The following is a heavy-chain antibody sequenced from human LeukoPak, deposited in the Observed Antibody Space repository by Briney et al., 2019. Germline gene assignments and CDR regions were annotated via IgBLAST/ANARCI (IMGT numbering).Heavy chain of an antibody. Sequence: PGRSLRLSCAASGFTFSSYWMSWVRQAPGKGLEWVANIKQDGSEKYYVDSVKGRFTISRDNAKNSLYLQMNSLRAEDTAVYYCARDSNRGYFDYWGQGTLVTVSS. CDR1: GFTFSSYW. V-gene: IGHV3-7*01. J-gene: IGHJ4*02. CDR3: ARDSNRGYFDY. CDR2: IKQDGSEK. D-gene: IGHD3-16*02.